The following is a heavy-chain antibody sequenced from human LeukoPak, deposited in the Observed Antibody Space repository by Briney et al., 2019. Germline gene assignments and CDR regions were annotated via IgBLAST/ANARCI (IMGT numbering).Heavy chain of an antibody. CDR3: ARVLLWFGELSGYFDY. CDR1: GYSFTSYW. V-gene: IGHV5-51*01. CDR2: IYPGDSDT. Sequence: GESLKISCKGSGYSFTSYWIGWVRQMPGKGLEWMGIIYPGDSDTRYSPSFQGQVTNSADKSISTAYLQWSSLKASDTAMYYCARVLLWFGELSGYFDYWGQGTLVTVSS. J-gene: IGHJ4*02. D-gene: IGHD3-10*01.